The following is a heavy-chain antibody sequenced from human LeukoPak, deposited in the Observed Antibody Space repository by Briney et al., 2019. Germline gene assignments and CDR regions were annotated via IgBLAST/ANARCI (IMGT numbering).Heavy chain of an antibody. Sequence: ASVKVSCKASGYTFTTNYMHWVRQAPGQGLEWMGWISAYNGNTNYAQKLQGRVTMTTDTSTSTAYMELRSLRSDDTAVYYCARDIEATYYYDSSGYAFDYWGQGTLVTVSS. D-gene: IGHD3-22*01. CDR2: ISAYNGNT. CDR1: GYTFTTNY. V-gene: IGHV1-18*01. CDR3: ARDIEATYYYDSSGYAFDY. J-gene: IGHJ4*02.